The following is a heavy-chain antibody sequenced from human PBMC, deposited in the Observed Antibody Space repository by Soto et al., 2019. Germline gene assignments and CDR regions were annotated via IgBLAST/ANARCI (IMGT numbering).Heavy chain of an antibody. CDR1: GGSISSSSYY. Sequence: SETLSLTCTVSGGSISSSSYYWGWIRQPPGKGLEWIGSIYYSGSTYYTPSLKNRVTISVDTSKNQFSLKLSSVTAADTAVYYCARTDSVDDYYYYGMDVWGQGTTVTVSS. D-gene: IGHD2-15*01. J-gene: IGHJ6*02. CDR2: IYYSGST. V-gene: IGHV4-39*01. CDR3: ARTDSVDDYYYYGMDV.